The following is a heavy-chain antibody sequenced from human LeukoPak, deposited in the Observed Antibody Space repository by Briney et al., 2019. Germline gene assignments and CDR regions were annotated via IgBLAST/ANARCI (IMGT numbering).Heavy chain of an antibody. CDR2: IYTSGST. CDR1: GGSISSYY. Sequence: PSETLSLTCTVSGGSISSYYWSWIRQPPGKGLEWIGYIYTSGSTNYNPSLKSRVTISVDTSKIQFSLKLSSVTAADTAVYYCARHRYGGNWFDPWGQGTLVTVSS. V-gene: IGHV4-4*09. CDR3: ARHRYGGNWFDP. J-gene: IGHJ5*02. D-gene: IGHD3-10*01.